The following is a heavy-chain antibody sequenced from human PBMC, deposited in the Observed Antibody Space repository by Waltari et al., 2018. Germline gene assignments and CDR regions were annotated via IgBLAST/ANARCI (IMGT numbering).Heavy chain of an antibody. J-gene: IGHJ4*02. CDR2: IYYSGST. CDR3: ASHLWYRDLSRVAFDF. CDR1: GGSVSSPAYY. Sequence: QLQLQESGPALVRPPETLSLSCTVSGGSVSSPAYYWGWVRQSPGKGLEWIETIYYSGSTSYNPSLKSRVTISIDTSKNQLSLELTSVTAADTAIYYCASHLWYRDLSRVAFDFWGQGTLVAVSS. D-gene: IGHD3-10*01. V-gene: IGHV4-39*07.